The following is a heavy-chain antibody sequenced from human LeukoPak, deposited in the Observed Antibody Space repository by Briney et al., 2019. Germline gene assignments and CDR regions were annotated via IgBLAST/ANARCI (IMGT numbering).Heavy chain of an antibody. J-gene: IGHJ6*03. CDR2: ITPNIGST. CDR1: GYTFTSYY. Sequence: ASVKVSCKASGYTFTSYYIHWMRQAPGQGLEWLGMITPNIGSTTYAQQFQGRITMTSDKSTSTVYMDLSSLRFEDTAVYFCARTEYHYYYMDVWGKGTTVTVSS. CDR3: ARTEYHYYYMDV. V-gene: IGHV1-46*01.